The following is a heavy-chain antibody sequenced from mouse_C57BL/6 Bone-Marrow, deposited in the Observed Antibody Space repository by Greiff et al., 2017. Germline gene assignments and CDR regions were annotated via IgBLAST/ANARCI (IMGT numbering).Heavy chain of an antibody. CDR3: ARDGNYPWFAY. CDR2: IDPEDGET. Sequence: VQLQQSGAELVKPGASVTLSCTASGFNIKDYYMHWVKQRTEQGLEWIGRIDPEDGETKYAPKFQGKATITADTSSNTAYLQISSLTSADTAVYYGARDGNYPWFAYWGQGTLVTVSA. D-gene: IGHD2-1*01. V-gene: IGHV14-2*01. J-gene: IGHJ3*01. CDR1: GFNIKDYY.